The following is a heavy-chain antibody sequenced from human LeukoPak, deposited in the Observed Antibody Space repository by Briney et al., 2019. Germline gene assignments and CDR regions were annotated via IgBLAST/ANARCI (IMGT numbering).Heavy chain of an antibody. CDR3: AEGVRRSSDYSSPVDY. Sequence: GGSLRLSCAASGFTFSSYAMSWVRQAPGKGLEWVSAISGSGGITYYADSVKGRFTISRDNSRNTLYLQMNSLRAEDTAVYYCAEGVRRSSDYSSPVDYWGQGTLVTVSS. J-gene: IGHJ4*02. CDR1: GFTFSSYA. D-gene: IGHD3-22*01. V-gene: IGHV3-23*01. CDR2: ISGSGGIT.